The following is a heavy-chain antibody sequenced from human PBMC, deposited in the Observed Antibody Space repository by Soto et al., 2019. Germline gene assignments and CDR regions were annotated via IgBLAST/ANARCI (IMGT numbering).Heavy chain of an antibody. D-gene: IGHD2-21*02. CDR1: VYSVTSNFC. CDR3: ARDAEVTGEYERFDY. V-gene: IGHV4-4*02. CDR2: AYHNGLT. Sequence: SETLSLTCSVSVYSVTSNFCCIWVRHPPGKGLEWIGEAYHNGLTDYNPSLKSRVTISVDTSKNEFSLKLASLTAADTAIYYCARDAEVTGEYERFDYWGQRTLVTVSS. J-gene: IGHJ4*02.